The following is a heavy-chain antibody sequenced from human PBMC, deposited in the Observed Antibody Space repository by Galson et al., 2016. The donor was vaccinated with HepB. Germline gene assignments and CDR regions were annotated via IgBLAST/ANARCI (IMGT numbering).Heavy chain of an antibody. Sequence: SVKVSCKVSGYTLTELAMHWVRQAPGKGLEWMGGFDPEDGEMIYSQKFQGRVTMTEDTSTDTAYMELSSLRSEGTAVYYCATAEIVGEGFDIWGQGTMVTVSS. CDR2: FDPEDGEM. J-gene: IGHJ3*02. D-gene: IGHD5-12*01. CDR1: GYTLTELA. CDR3: ATAEIVGEGFDI. V-gene: IGHV1-24*01.